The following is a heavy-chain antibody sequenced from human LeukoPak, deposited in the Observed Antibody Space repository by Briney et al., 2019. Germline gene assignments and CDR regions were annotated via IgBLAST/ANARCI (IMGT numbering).Heavy chain of an antibody. J-gene: IGHJ5*02. CDR1: GGSISVYY. Sequence: PSETLSLTCTVSGGSISVYYWSWIRQPAGKGLEWIGLMYTSGSTNYNPSLKSRVTMSVDTSKNQFYLKLSSVTAADTAVYYCARGDGYNYYRWFDPWGQGTLVTVSS. CDR2: MYTSGST. D-gene: IGHD5-24*01. CDR3: ARGDGYNYYRWFDP. V-gene: IGHV4-4*07.